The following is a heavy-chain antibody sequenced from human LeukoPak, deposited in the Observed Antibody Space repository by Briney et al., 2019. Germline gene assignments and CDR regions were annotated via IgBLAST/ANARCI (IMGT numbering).Heavy chain of an antibody. V-gene: IGHV3-7*03. CDR3: AKERGFGELGVMAFDT. D-gene: IGHD3-10*01. Sequence: GGSLRLSCAASGFTFSSYWMSWVRQAPGTGLEWVANIKQDGSEKYYVDSVKGRFTISRDNAKNSLYLQMNSLRAEDTALYYCAKERGFGELGVMAFDTWGQGTLVTVSS. CDR2: IKQDGSEK. J-gene: IGHJ5*02. CDR1: GFTFSSYW.